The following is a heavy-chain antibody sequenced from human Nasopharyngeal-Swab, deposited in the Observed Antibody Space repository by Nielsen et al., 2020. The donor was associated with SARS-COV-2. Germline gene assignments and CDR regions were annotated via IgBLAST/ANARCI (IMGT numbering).Heavy chain of an antibody. V-gene: IGHV3-23*01. D-gene: IGHD2-2*01. CDR3: AKGGYCSSTSCKDFFDY. CDR2: ISGSGGST. J-gene: IGHJ4*02. Sequence: WIRQPPGKGLEWVSGISGSGGSTSYADSVKGRFTISRDNSKNTLYVQMNSLRAEDTAVYYCAKGGYCSSTSCKDFFDYWGQGTLGTVSS.